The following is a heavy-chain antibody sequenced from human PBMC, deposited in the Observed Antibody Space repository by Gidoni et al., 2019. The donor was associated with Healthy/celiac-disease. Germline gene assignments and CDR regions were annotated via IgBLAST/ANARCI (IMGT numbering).Heavy chain of an antibody. CDR1: GFSLSTSGVG. Sequence: QITLKESGPTLVKPTQTLTLTCTFSGFSLSTSGVGVGWIRQPPGKALEWLALIYWDDDKRYSPSLKSRFTITKDTSKNQVVLTRTNMDPVDTATYYCAHSAGGYVGGVWGRANWFDPWGQGTLVTVSS. CDR2: IYWDDDK. V-gene: IGHV2-5*02. D-gene: IGHD5-12*01. CDR3: AHSAGGYVGGVWGRANWFDP. J-gene: IGHJ5*02.